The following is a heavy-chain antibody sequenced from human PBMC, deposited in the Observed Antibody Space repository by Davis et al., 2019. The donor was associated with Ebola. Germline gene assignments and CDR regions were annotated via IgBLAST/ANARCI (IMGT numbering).Heavy chain of an antibody. V-gene: IGHV5-51*01. D-gene: IGHD5-24*01. CDR2: IYPGYSDT. Sequence: GESLKTPRKGSGYSFTSYWIGWVRQMPGKGLEWMGIIYPGYSDTRYSPSFQGQVTISADKSISTAYLQWSSLKASDTAMYYCARGDGYIEPYYYGMDVWGQGTTVTVSS. CDR3: ARGDGYIEPYYYGMDV. J-gene: IGHJ6*02. CDR1: GYSFTSYW.